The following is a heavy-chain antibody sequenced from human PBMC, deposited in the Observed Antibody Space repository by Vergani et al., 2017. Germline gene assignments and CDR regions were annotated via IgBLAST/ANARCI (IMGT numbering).Heavy chain of an antibody. CDR3: ARGEYYDFWSGYSREENFDY. V-gene: IGHV4-30-4*01. CDR2: IYYSGST. D-gene: IGHD3-3*01. Sequence: QVQLQESGPGLVKPSQTLSLTCTVSGGSISSGDYYWSWIRQPPGKGLEWIGYIYYSGSTYYNPSLKSRVTISVDTSKNQFSLKLSSVTAADTAVYYCARGEYYDFWSGYSREENFDYWGQGTLVTVSS. J-gene: IGHJ4*02. CDR1: GGSISSGDYY.